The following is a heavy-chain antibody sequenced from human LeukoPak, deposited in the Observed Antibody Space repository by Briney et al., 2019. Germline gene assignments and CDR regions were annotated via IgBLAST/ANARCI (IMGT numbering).Heavy chain of an antibody. CDR1: GFTFSSYG. CDR3: ARERTGFYAEY. V-gene: IGHV3-30*19. D-gene: IGHD3/OR15-3a*01. J-gene: IGHJ4*02. CDR2: ISHDGSAP. Sequence: GRSLRLSCAASGFTFSSYGMHWVRQAPGKGLEWVALISHDGSAPFYADSVKGRFIISKDSPQNTLYLQMNSLRPEDTAVYYCARERTGFYAEYWGQGTLVTVSS.